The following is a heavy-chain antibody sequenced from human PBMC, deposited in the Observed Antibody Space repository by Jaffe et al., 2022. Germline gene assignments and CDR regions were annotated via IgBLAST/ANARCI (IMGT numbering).Heavy chain of an antibody. V-gene: IGHV4-59*01. CDR2: IYYSGST. CDR3: ARGSRGSFNWFDP. D-gene: IGHD1-26*01. Sequence: QVQLQESGPGLVKPSETLSLTCTVSRGSISSYYWSWIRQPPGKGLEWIGYIYYSGSTNYNPSLKSRVTISVDTSKNQFSLKLTSVTAADTAVYYCARGSRGSFNWFDPWGQGTLVTVSS. J-gene: IGHJ5*02. CDR1: RGSISSYY.